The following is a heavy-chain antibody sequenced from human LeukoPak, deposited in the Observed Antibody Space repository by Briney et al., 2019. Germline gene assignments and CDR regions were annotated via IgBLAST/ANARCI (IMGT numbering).Heavy chain of an antibody. Sequence: SETLSLTCTVSGGSISSSSYYWGWIRQPPGKGLEWIGSIYYSGSTYYNQSPKSRVTISVDTSKNQFSLKLSSVTAADTAVYYCAGAHCGGDCYSGRAFDIWGQGTMVTVSS. J-gene: IGHJ3*02. V-gene: IGHV4-39*07. CDR1: GGSISSSSYY. CDR3: AGAHCGGDCYSGRAFDI. CDR2: IYYSGST. D-gene: IGHD2-21*02.